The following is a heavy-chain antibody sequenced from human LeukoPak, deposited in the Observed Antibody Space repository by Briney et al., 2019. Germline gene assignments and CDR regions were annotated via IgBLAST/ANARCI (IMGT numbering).Heavy chain of an antibody. CDR3: ATAPRGGDMDWFDP. CDR2: ISYSGST. J-gene: IGHJ5*02. CDR1: GGSVSSGSYY. V-gene: IGHV4-61*01. D-gene: IGHD3-16*01. Sequence: SETLSLTCSVSGGSVSSGSYYWSWIRQPPGKGLEWIGHISYSGSTKYNPSLKSRVTISVDTSKNQFSLKLRSVTAADTAVYYCATAPRGGDMDWFDPRGQGTLVTVSS.